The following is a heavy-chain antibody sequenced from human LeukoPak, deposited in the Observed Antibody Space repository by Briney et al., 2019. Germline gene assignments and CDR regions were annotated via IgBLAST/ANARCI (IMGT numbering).Heavy chain of an antibody. D-gene: IGHD6-19*01. J-gene: IGHJ1*01. CDR1: GGSFSGYY. Sequence: SETLSLTCAVYGGSFSGYYWSGIRHLPGKGLERIGEINHCGSTNYNPSLKSRVTISVDTSKNQFSLKLSSVTAADTAVYYCARGGSPSSGWYTQPRYFQHWGQGTLVTVSS. V-gene: IGHV4-34*01. CDR3: ARGGSPSSGWYTQPRYFQH. CDR2: INHCGST.